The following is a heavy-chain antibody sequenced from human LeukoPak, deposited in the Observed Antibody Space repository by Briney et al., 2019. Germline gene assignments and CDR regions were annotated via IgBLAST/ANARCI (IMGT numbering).Heavy chain of an antibody. CDR3: ARGPAGTNYYFYGMDV. V-gene: IGHV1-46*01. J-gene: IGHJ6*02. CDR1: GYTFTNYY. Sequence: ASVKVSCKTSGYTFTNYYMHWVRQAPGQGLEWMGIINPSSGTTSFAQKFQGRVTMTRDTSTSTLYMQLSSLRSEDTAVCYCARGPAGTNYYFYGMDVWGQGTTVTVSS. CDR2: INPSSGTT. D-gene: IGHD6-13*01.